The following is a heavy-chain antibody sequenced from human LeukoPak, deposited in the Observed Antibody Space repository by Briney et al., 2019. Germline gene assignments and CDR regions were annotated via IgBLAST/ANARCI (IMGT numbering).Heavy chain of an antibody. Sequence: GGSLRLSCAASGFTFSSYAMSWVRQVPGKGLEWVANMKQDGREKYLVDSVKGRFTISRDNAKNSVYLQMNSLRAEDTAVYYCAELGITMIGGVWGKGTTVTISS. V-gene: IGHV3-7*01. J-gene: IGHJ6*04. CDR3: AELGITMIGGV. CDR2: MKQDGREK. CDR1: GFTFSSYA. D-gene: IGHD3-10*02.